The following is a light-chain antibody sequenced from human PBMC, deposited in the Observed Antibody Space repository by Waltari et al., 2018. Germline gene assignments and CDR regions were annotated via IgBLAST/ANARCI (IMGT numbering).Light chain of an antibody. V-gene: IGKV3-20*01. J-gene: IGKJ3*01. Sequence: EIVFTQSPGTLSLSPGERATLSCRSSQSVSSNYVACYQQKPGQAPRLLIYGASNRATGIPDRFSGSGSGTDFTLTINRLEPEDFALYFCQQYGSSPPVTFGPGTKVDIK. CDR1: QSVSSNY. CDR2: GAS. CDR3: QQYGSSPPVT.